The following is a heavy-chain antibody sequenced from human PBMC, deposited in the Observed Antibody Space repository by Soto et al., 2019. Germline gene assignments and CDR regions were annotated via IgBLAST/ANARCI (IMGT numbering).Heavy chain of an antibody. Sequence: QVQLVQSGAEVKKPGASVKVSCKASGYTFTSYAMHWVRQAPGQRLEWMGWINAGNGNTKYSQKFQGRVTITRDTSASTTYIELRSPGSEDTAVYYRARDTAPSDRWGQGTTGTLS. V-gene: IGHV1-3*01. CDR1: GYTFTSYA. J-gene: IGHJ6*01. CDR3: ARDTAPSDR. D-gene: IGHD4-17*01. CDR2: INAGNGNT.